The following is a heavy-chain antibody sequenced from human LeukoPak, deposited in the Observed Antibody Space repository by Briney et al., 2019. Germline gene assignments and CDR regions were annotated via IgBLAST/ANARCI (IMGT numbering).Heavy chain of an antibody. Sequence: SETLSLTCTVSGYSMSSGYYWGWIRQPPERGLEWIGSMYHTGSTYYNPSLKSRVTISVDTSKNQLYLKLSSVTAADTAVYYCAGGRIAAAGTWWVYWGQGTLVTVSS. J-gene: IGHJ4*02. CDR3: AGGRIAAAGTWWVY. CDR1: GYSMSSGYY. V-gene: IGHV4-38-2*02. D-gene: IGHD6-13*01. CDR2: MYHTGST.